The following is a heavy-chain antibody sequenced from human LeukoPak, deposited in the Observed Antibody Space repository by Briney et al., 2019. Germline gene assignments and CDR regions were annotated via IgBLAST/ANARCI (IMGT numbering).Heavy chain of an antibody. Sequence: SGTLSLTCGVSGGSIDITNYWSWVRQAPGKGLEWIGEISHSGTTNYNPSLRSRVTMFLDRAHNQFSLSLTSVTAADSAVYYCTRENRPFCPFAYWGQGVLVTVSS. CDR3: TRENRPFCPFAY. CDR2: ISHSGTT. J-gene: IGHJ4*02. V-gene: IGHV4-4*02. D-gene: IGHD2/OR15-2a*01. CDR1: GGSIDITNY.